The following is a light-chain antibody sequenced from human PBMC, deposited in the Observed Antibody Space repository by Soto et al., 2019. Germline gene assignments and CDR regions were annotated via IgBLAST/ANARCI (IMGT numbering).Light chain of an antibody. CDR3: CSYAGSSTVV. Sequence: QSVLTQPASVSGSPGQSITISCTGTSSDVGSYKLVSWYQQHPGKAPKLMIYEGSKRPSGGSNRFSGSKSGNTASLTISGLQAEDEADYYCCSYAGSSTVVFGGGTKVTVL. CDR2: EGS. J-gene: IGLJ2*01. V-gene: IGLV2-23*01. CDR1: SSDVGSYKL.